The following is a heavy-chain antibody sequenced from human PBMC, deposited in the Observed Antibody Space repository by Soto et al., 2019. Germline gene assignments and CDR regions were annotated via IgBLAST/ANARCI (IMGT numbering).Heavy chain of an antibody. CDR2: IGASGAGT. CDR1: AFTFMTYA. CDR3: AKCAVGWAWSGGWCNWLGP. D-gene: IGHD2-21*01. J-gene: IGHJ5*02. Sequence: PGGSLRLSCPASAFTFMTYAMSWVRQAPGKGLEWVSAIGASGAGTYYADSVKGRFTISRDNSKNTVYLQMNSLRDEDTVVYYCAKCAVGWAWSGGWCNWLGPWGQGTLVTVSS. V-gene: IGHV3-23*01.